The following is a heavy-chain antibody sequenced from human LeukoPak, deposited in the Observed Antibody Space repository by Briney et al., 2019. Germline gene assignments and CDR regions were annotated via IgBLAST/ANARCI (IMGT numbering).Heavy chain of an antibody. CDR1: GFTFDDYA. CDR2: ISWNSGSI. J-gene: IGHJ4*02. D-gene: IGHD3-10*01. V-gene: IGHV3-9*01. CDR3: AKVHYYGSGIFDY. Sequence: GGSLRLSCAASGFTFDDYAMHWVRQAPGKGLEWASGISWNSGSIGYADSVKGRFTISRDNAKNSLYLQMNSLRAEDTALYYCAKVHYYGSGIFDYWGRGTLVTVSS.